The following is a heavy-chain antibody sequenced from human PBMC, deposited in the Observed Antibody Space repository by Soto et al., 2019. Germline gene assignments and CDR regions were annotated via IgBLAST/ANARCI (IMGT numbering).Heavy chain of an antibody. Sequence: ASVKVSCKASGYTFTNYGVAWVRQAPGQGLEWMGRISAYNDNTNYAQKFQGRVTMTRDTSTSTVYMELSSLRSEDTAVYYCARGSGYDILTGCPSDYWGQGTLVTVSS. J-gene: IGHJ4*02. V-gene: IGHV1-18*01. CDR1: GYTFTNYG. D-gene: IGHD3-9*01. CDR2: ISAYNDNT. CDR3: ARGSGYDILTGCPSDY.